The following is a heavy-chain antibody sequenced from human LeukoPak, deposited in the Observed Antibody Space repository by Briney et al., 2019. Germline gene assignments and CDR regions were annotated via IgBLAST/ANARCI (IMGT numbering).Heavy chain of an antibody. J-gene: IGHJ4*02. V-gene: IGHV3-23*01. CDR3: AKFRSGCSSTSCYAFDY. Sequence: PGGSLRLSCAASGFTFSSYAMTWVRQAPGKGLEWVSAISGSGGTTYSADSVKGRFTISRDNSKNTLYPQMNSLRAEDTAVYYCAKFRSGCSSTSCYAFDYWGQGTLVTVSS. CDR1: GFTFSSYA. CDR2: ISGSGGTT. D-gene: IGHD2-2*01.